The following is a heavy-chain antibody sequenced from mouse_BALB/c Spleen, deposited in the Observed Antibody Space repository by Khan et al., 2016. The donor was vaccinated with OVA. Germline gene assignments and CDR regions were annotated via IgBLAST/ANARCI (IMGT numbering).Heavy chain of an antibody. CDR2: INTYTGEP. CDR3: ARPPYFSYVMVY. Sequence: QVQLKQSGPELKKPGETVKISCKASGYTFTNYGMNWVKQAPGKGLKWMGWINTYTGEPTYADDFKGRFAFSLETSASTAYLQINNLKTEDTATYFCARPPYFSYVMVYWGQGTSVTVSS. D-gene: IGHD2-10*01. V-gene: IGHV9-3-1*01. J-gene: IGHJ4*01. CDR1: GYTFTNYG.